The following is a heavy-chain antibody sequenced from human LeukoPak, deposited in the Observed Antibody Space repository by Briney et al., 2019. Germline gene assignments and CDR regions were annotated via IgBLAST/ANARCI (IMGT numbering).Heavy chain of an antibody. CDR3: AREGGKVVIASITFDY. D-gene: IGHD2-21*01. CDR2: ISSSDNTI. Sequence: GGSLRLSCAASGFTFSSYEMNWVRQAPGKGLEWISYISSSDNTIYYADSVKGRFTISRDNAKNSLYLQMNSLRAEDTAVYYCAREGGKVVIASITFDYWGQGTLVTVSS. V-gene: IGHV3-48*03. J-gene: IGHJ4*02. CDR1: GFTFSSYE.